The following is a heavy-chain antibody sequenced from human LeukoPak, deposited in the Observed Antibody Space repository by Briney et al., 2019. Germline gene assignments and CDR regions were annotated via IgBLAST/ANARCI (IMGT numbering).Heavy chain of an antibody. Sequence: ASVKVSCKASGYTFTSYAMHWVRQAPGQRLEWMGWINAGNGNTKYSQKFQGRVTITRDTSASTAYMELSSLRSEDTAVYYCARQRGTVVRYYFDYWGQGTLVTVSS. CDR1: GYTFTSYA. J-gene: IGHJ4*02. D-gene: IGHD4-23*01. CDR2: INAGNGNT. V-gene: IGHV1-3*01. CDR3: ARQRGTVVRYYFDY.